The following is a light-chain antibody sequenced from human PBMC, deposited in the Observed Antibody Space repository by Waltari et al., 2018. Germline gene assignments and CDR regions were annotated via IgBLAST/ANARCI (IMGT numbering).Light chain of an antibody. Sequence: QSALTQPAVVTGSPGQSITISCTGSNSDIANYDYVSWYQQHPGKASQLLIHGVTHRRSGVSDRFTGSKSGNTASLTISGLQPEDEAVYVCSSYTSSRTSFGEGTRLTVL. CDR1: NSDIANYDY. CDR3: SSYTSSRTS. CDR2: GVT. V-gene: IGLV2-14*03. J-gene: IGLJ2*01.